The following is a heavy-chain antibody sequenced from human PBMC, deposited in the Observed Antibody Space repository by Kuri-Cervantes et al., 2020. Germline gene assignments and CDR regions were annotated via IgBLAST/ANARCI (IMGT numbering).Heavy chain of an antibody. Sequence: GESLKISCAASGFTFSSYSMNWVRQAPGKGLEWVSSISSSSSYIYYADSVKGRFTISRDNAKNSLYLQMNSLRAEDTAVYYCARGGFDYYFDYWGQGTLVTVSS. D-gene: IGHD3-3*01. CDR3: ARGGFDYYFDY. CDR1: GFTFSSYS. J-gene: IGHJ4*02. CDR2: ISSSSSYI. V-gene: IGHV3-21*01.